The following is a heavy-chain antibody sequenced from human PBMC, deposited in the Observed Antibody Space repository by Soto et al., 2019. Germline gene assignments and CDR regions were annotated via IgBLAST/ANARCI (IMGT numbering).Heavy chain of an antibody. CDR1: GLTFSSYG. CDR2: ISYDGSNK. V-gene: IGHV3-30*03. D-gene: IGHD3-22*01. Sequence: QVQLVESGGGVVQPGRSLRLSCAASGLTFSSYGMHWVRQAPGKGLEWVAVISYDGSNKYYADSVKGRFTISRDNSKNTLYLQMNSLRAEDTAVYYCASWDYDSSGYDAFDIWGQGTMVTVSS. CDR3: ASWDYDSSGYDAFDI. J-gene: IGHJ3*02.